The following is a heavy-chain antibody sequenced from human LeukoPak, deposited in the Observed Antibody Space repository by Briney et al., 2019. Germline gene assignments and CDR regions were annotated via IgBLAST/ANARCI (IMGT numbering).Heavy chain of an antibody. CDR1: KFTFSDYS. CDR3: ARDRSRNYGYYFDF. V-gene: IGHV3-21*01. D-gene: IGHD4-11*01. J-gene: IGHJ4*02. Sequence: PGGSLRLSCAASKFTFSDYSMSWVRQDPGKGLEWVSAISSIRNHIYYAHSVKGRCTVSSDNAKNSLYLQMNSLRAEDTAVYYCARDRSRNYGYYFDFWGQGTLVSVSS. CDR2: ISSIRNHI.